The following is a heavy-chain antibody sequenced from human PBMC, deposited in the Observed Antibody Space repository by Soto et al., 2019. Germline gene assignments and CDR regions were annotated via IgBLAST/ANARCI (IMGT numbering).Heavy chain of an antibody. CDR3: AKGVSVGLSGYYGMDV. D-gene: IGHD3-16*02. CDR2: ISSNGGST. CDR1: AFTFSGPV. V-gene: IGHV3-23*01. J-gene: IGHJ6*02. Sequence: EVQLLESGGGLVQPGGSLRLSCAASAFTFSGPVMSWVRQAPGKGLEWVSGISSNGGSTYYADSVKGRFTISRDNSKNTLYLQMNSLRAEDTAVYYCAKGVSVGLSGYYGMDVWGQGTTVTVSS.